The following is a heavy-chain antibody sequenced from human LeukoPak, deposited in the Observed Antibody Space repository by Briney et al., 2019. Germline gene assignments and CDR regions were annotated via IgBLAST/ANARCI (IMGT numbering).Heavy chain of an antibody. CDR3: ARGRRIAARPGFDY. Sequence: SETLSLTCAVYGGSFSGHYWSWIRQPPGKGLEWIGEINHSGSTNYNPSLKSRVTISVDTSKNQFSLRLSSVTAADTAVYYCARGRRIAARPGFDYWGQGTLVTVSS. D-gene: IGHD6-6*01. CDR2: INHSGST. V-gene: IGHV4-34*01. CDR1: GGSFSGHY. J-gene: IGHJ4*02.